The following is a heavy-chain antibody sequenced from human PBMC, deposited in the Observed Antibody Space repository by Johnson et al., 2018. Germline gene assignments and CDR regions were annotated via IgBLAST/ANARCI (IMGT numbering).Heavy chain of an antibody. CDR1: GFTFSSYW. CDR2: IKQDGREK. D-gene: IGHD5-18*01. Sequence: VQLVESGGGLVQPGGSXRLSCAASGFTFSSYWMSWVRQAPGKGLEWVANIKQDGREKYYVDSVKGRFTIPRDNAKKSLYLQNNTQRAEDTTVYYCARDSGYSYGSTYYYYGMDVWGQGTTVTVSS. J-gene: IGHJ6*02. CDR3: ARDSGYSYGSTYYYYGMDV. V-gene: IGHV3-7*01.